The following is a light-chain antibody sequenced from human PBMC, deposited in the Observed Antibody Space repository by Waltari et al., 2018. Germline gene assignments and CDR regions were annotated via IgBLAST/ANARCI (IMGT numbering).Light chain of an antibody. J-gene: IGLJ2*01. Sequence: NFMLTQPHSVSESAGKTVIISCTGSSDNIANNYVQWYQHRPGSAPVTLIYEDNQRVSGVPDRFSGSIDSSSNSASLTISGLRTEDEAYYFCQSYYAYDVIFGGGTKLTVL. CDR1: SDNIANNY. CDR2: EDN. V-gene: IGLV6-57*02. CDR3: QSYYAYDVI.